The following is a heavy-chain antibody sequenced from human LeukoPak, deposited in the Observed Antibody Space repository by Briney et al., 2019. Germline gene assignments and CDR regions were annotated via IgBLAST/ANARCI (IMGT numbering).Heavy chain of an antibody. J-gene: IGHJ3*02. Sequence: SETLSLTCIVSGGSSSRGTYYWGWIRQPPGKGLEWIGSIYYGESTYYNPSLKSRVTISVDTSKNQFSLKLSSVTAADTAVYYCASTTVTTEFRAFDIWGQGTMVTVSS. CDR3: ASTTVTTEFRAFDI. V-gene: IGHV4-39*01. CDR2: IYYGEST. D-gene: IGHD4-11*01. CDR1: GGSSSRGTYY.